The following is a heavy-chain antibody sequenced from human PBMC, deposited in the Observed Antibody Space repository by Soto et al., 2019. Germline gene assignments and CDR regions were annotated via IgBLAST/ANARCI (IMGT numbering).Heavy chain of an antibody. D-gene: IGHD4-17*01. CDR1: VFTFSNYW. Sequence: EVQLVESGGGLVQPGGSLILSCAASVFTFSNYWMSWVRQAPGKELEWVAKINQGGSEKWSADSVKGRFTISRDNAKNSLYLQLNSLGAEDTAVYYCVKDDGDYSFDYWGQGTLVTVSS. V-gene: IGHV3-7*03. CDR2: INQGGSEK. CDR3: VKDDGDYSFDY. J-gene: IGHJ4*02.